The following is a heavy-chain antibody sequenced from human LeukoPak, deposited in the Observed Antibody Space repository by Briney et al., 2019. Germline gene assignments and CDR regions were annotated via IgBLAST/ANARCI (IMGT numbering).Heavy chain of an antibody. V-gene: IGHV4-59*01. CDR3: ARGPTGDDAFDI. J-gene: IGHJ3*02. CDR2: IYYSGSN. CDR1: GGSISSYY. Sequence: PSETLSLTCTVSGGSISSYYWSWIRQPPGKGLEWLGYIYYSGSNNYNPSLKSRVTISVGTSKNHFSLTLSSVTGADTAVFYCARGPTGDDAFDIWGQGTMVTVSS.